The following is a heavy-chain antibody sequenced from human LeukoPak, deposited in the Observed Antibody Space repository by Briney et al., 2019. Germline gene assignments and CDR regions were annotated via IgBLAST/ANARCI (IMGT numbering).Heavy chain of an antibody. Sequence: GASVKVPCKASGYTFTDYYIHWVRQAPGQGLEWMGWINPNSGGTNYAHKFQGRVTMTSDTSISTVYTDLSSLNSDDTAVYYCARDVGSLVVDYWGQGTLVPVSS. CDR1: GYTFTDYY. D-gene: IGHD2-8*02. CDR2: INPNSGGT. CDR3: ARDVGSLVVDY. V-gene: IGHV1-2*07. J-gene: IGHJ4*02.